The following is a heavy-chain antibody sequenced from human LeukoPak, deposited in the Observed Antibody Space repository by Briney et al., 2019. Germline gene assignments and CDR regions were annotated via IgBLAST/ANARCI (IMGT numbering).Heavy chain of an antibody. J-gene: IGHJ4*02. CDR3: AKEGSALWFGELSYYFDS. V-gene: IGHV3-23*01. CDR2: ISGSGGST. Sequence: GGSPRLSCVASGFTFSSYGMRWVRQAPGKGLEWVSGISGSGGSTYYADSVKGRFTISRDNFKNTLYLQMNSLIAEDTAIYYCAKEGSALWFGELSYYFDSWGQGTLVTVSS. CDR1: GFTFSSYG. D-gene: IGHD3-10*01.